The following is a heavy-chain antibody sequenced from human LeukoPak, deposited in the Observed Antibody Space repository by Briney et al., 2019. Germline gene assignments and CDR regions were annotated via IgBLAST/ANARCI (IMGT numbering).Heavy chain of an antibody. CDR2: IYYSGST. D-gene: IGHD3-10*01. CDR3: ARATGVIYYFDY. CDR1: GGSFSGYY. J-gene: IGHJ4*02. Sequence: PSETLSLTCAVYGGSFSGYYWSWIRQHPGKGLEWIGYIYYSGSTYYNPSLKSRVTISVDTSKNQFSLKLSSVTAADTAVYYCARATGVIYYFDYWGQGTLVTVSS. V-gene: IGHV4-31*11.